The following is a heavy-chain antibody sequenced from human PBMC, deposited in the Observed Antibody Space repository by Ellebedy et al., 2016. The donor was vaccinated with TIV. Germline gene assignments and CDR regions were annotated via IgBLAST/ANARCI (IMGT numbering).Heavy chain of an antibody. CDR3: ARETLVFYDGHYWLDP. D-gene: IGHD3-16*01. CDR2: INAGNGNT. Sequence: ASVKVSCXASGYSFKTYNINWVRQAPGQRLEWMGWINAGNGNTKYSQKFQGRVTITRDTSASTAYMELSSLTSEDTAVYYCARETLVFYDGHYWLDPWGQGTLVTVSS. CDR1: GYSFKTYN. J-gene: IGHJ5*02. V-gene: IGHV1-3*01.